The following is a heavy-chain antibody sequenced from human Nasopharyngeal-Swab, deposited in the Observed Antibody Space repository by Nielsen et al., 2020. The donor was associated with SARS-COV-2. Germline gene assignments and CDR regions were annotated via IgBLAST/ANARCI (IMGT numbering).Heavy chain of an antibody. J-gene: IGHJ3*02. D-gene: IGHD6-19*01. CDR3: ARPSSGWYGAFDI. V-gene: IGHV5-10-1*01. CDR1: GYSSSRNR. CDR2: IDPSDSYT. Sequence: GGPRRLAWKGAGYSSSRNRISWVRQMPGKGLEWMGRIDPSDSYTNYSPSFQGHVTISADKSISTVYLQWSSLKASDTAMYYCARPSSGWYGAFDIWGQGTMVTVSS.